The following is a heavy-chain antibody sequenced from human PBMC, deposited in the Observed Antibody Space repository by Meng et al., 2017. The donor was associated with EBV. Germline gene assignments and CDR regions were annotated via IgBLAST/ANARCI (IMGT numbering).Heavy chain of an antibody. CDR1: GYTFTSFA. V-gene: IGHV7-4-1*02. Sequence: SGPEVKTPGASVQFSCTASGYTFTSFAMNCVRQAPGQGVEWMGWINTNTGTPTYAQGFTGRFVFSLDTSVSTAYLQISSLKAEDTAVYYCASEILYVWGQGTLVTVSS. D-gene: IGHD2-8*01. J-gene: IGHJ4*02. CDR2: INTNTGTP. CDR3: ASEILYV.